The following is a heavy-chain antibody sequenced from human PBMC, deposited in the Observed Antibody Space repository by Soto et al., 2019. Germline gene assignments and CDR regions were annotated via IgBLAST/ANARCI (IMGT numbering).Heavy chain of an antibody. D-gene: IGHD6-13*01. CDR3: ARAPLRAAAGYTSSWYFDY. CDR1: GGTFSSYA. J-gene: IGHJ4*02. Sequence: SVKVSCKASGGTFSSYAISWVRQAPGQGLEWMGGIIPIFGTANYAQKFQGRVTITADESTSTAYMELSSLRSEDTAVYYCARAPLRAAAGYTSSWYFDYWGQGTLVTVSS. V-gene: IGHV1-69*13. CDR2: IIPIFGTA.